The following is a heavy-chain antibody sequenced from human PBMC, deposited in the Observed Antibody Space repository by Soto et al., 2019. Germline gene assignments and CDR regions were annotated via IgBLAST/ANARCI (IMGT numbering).Heavy chain of an antibody. Sequence: PGGSLRLSCAASGFTFSSYDMHWVRQATGKGLEWVSAIGTAGDTYYPGSVKGRFTISRENAKNSLYLQMNSLRAGDTAVYYCARAWDRGSGYYYYGMDVWGQGTTVTVSS. J-gene: IGHJ6*02. V-gene: IGHV3-13*01. D-gene: IGHD3-22*01. CDR2: IGTAGDT. CDR3: ARAWDRGSGYYYYGMDV. CDR1: GFTFSSYD.